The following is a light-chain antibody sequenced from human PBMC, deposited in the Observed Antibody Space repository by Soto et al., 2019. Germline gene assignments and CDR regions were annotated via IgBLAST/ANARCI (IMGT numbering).Light chain of an antibody. Sequence: EIVLTQSPGTLSLSPGERATLSCRASQSVSSSYLAWYQQKPGQAPRLLIYGASSRATGISDRFSGSGSGTDFPLTISRLEHEDFAVYYCQQYGSSSMYTFGQGTQLEIK. CDR2: GAS. CDR1: QSVSSSY. J-gene: IGKJ2*01. V-gene: IGKV3-20*01. CDR3: QQYGSSSMYT.